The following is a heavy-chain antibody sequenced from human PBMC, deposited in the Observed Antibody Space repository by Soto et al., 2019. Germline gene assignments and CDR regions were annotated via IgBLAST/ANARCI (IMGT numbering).Heavy chain of an antibody. J-gene: IGHJ4*02. CDR3: ARGRYGDY. V-gene: IGHV1-18*01. CDR2: ISAHNGNT. D-gene: IGHD1-1*01. Sequence: QVHLVQSGAEVKKPGASVKVSCKASGYTFTSYGITWVRQAPGQGLEWMGWISAHNGNTDYAQKLQGRVIVTRDTSPSTAYMELRSLRSDYTAVYYCARGRYGDYWGQGALVTVSS. CDR1: GYTFTSYG.